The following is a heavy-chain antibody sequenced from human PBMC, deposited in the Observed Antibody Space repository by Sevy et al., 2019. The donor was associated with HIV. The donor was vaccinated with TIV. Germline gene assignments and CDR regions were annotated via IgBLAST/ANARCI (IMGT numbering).Heavy chain of an antibody. CDR3: ARDPSESSSWYKNWFDP. Sequence: SVKVSCKASGGTFSSYAISWVRQAPGQGLEWMGRIIPIFGTANYAQKFQGRVTITADESTSTAYMELSSLRSEDTAVYYCARDPSESSSWYKNWFDPWGQGTLVTVSS. CDR1: GGTFSSYA. CDR2: IIPIFGTA. V-gene: IGHV1-69*13. D-gene: IGHD6-13*01. J-gene: IGHJ5*02.